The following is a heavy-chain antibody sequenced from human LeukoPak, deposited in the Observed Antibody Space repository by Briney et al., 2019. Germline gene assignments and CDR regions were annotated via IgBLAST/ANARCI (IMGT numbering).Heavy chain of an antibody. V-gene: IGHV3-13*01. CDR2: IGTAGDT. Sequence: GGSLGLSCAASGFTFSSYDMHWVRQATGKGLEWVSAIGTAGDTYYPGSVKGRFTISRENAKNSLYLQMNSLRAGDTAVYYCARDLRFYGMDVWGQGTTVTVSS. CDR1: GFTFSSYD. CDR3: ARDLRFYGMDV. J-gene: IGHJ6*02. D-gene: IGHD5/OR15-5a*01.